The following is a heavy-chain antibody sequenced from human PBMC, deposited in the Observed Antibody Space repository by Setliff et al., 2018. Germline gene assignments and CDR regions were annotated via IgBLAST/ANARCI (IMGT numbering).Heavy chain of an antibody. J-gene: IGHJ4*02. CDR3: ARLPPLHTPMALTFDY. V-gene: IGHV4-31*03. CDR2: IYYSGSTS. CDR1: GGSISSGGYY. Sequence: PSETLSLTCTVSGGSISSGGYYWSWIRQHPGKGLEWIGYIYYSGSTSYYNPSLKSRVTISVDTSKNQFSLNLKSVTAADTAVYFCARLPPLHTPMALTFDYRGQGILVTVSS. D-gene: IGHD5-18*01.